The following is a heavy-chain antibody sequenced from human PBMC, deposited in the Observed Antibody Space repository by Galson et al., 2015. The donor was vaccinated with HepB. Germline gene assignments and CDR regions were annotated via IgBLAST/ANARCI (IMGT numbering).Heavy chain of an antibody. CDR2: ISSAGDTI. D-gene: IGHD4-23*01. CDR1: GFTFSTYS. Sequence: SLRLSCAASGFTFSTYSMNWVRQAPGQGLAWVSYISSAGDTIFYADSAKGRFTISRDNAKNSLYLQMNSLTAEDTAVYYCARVPLNNSGGGGRHFDYRGQGTLGTVSS. V-gene: IGHV3-48*01. CDR3: ARVPLNNSGGGGRHFDY. J-gene: IGHJ4*02.